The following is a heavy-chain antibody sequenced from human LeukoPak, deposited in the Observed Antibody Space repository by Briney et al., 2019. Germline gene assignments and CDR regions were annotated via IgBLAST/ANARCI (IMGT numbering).Heavy chain of an antibody. CDR2: INPDTGVT. J-gene: IGHJ4*02. V-gene: IGHV1-2*02. D-gene: IGHD3-9*01. CDR3: ARGDYDILTGWPY. CDR1: GYTFTGYY. Sequence: ASLKVSCKASGYTFTGYYMHWVRQAPGQGLEWMGWINPDTGVTNYAQKFQGRVILTRDTSISTTYLELSSLRSDDTAMYYCARGDYDILTGWPYWGQGTLVTVSS.